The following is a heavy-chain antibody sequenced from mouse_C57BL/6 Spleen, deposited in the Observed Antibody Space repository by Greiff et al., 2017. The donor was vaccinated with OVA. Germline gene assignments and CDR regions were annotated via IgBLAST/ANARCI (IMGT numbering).Heavy chain of an antibody. CDR2: INPGNGDT. CDR1: GFNINDDY. Sequence: EVQLQESGAELVRPGASVKLSCTASGFNINDDYMHWVKQRPEQGLEWIGCINPGNGDTEYASKFQGKATITVDTSSNTAYLQLSSLTSEDSAVFYCTTVTGYYFDYWGQGTTLTVSS. CDR3: TTVTGYYFDY. J-gene: IGHJ2*01. V-gene: IGHV14-4*01. D-gene: IGHD4-1*01.